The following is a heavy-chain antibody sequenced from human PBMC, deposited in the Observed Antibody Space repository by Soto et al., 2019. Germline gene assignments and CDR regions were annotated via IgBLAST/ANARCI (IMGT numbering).Heavy chain of an antibody. D-gene: IGHD6-19*01. CDR3: AKESRYSSGYGKAYYYYYGMDV. V-gene: IGHV3-11*05. J-gene: IGHJ6*02. CDR1: GFTFSDYY. CDR2: ISSSSSYT. Sequence: PGGSLRLSCAASGFTFSDYYMSWIRQAPGKGLEWVSYISSSSSYTNYADSVKGRFTISRDNAKNSLYLQMNSLRAEDTAVYYCAKESRYSSGYGKAYYYYYGMDVWGQGTTVTVSS.